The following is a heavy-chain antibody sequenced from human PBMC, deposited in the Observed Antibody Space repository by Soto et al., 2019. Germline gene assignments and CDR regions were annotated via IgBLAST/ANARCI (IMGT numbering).Heavy chain of an antibody. J-gene: IGHJ4*02. D-gene: IGHD3-10*01. CDR1: GFALSSYA. CDR2: ISSSSNFK. CDR3: TTEEFEVDY. Sequence: VQLVESGGGLVKPGESLRLSCTVSGFALSSYAMTWVRQAPGKGLEWLASISSSSNFKYYGDSVKGRFIISRDNAKNSLYLQMNSLRVEDTAMYFCTTEEFEVDYWGQGTLVTVSS. V-gene: IGHV3-21*01.